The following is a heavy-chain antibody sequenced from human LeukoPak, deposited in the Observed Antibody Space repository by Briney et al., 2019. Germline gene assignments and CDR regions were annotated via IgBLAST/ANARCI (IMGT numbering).Heavy chain of an antibody. D-gene: IGHD4-17*01. V-gene: IGHV3-15*01. J-gene: IGHJ6*02. Sequence: GGSLRLSCVVSGLTFSHAWMSWVRPAPGKGLEWVGRIKSKTDGGTTDYASPVKGRLTISRDDSKNTLYLEMNSLKTEDTAVYYCITDPGDYAPVWGQGTTVTVSS. CDR3: ITDPGDYAPV. CDR1: GLTFSHAW. CDR2: IKSKTDGGTT.